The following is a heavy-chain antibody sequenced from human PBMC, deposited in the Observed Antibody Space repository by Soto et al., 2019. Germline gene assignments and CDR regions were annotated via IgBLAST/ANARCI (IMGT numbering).Heavy chain of an antibody. J-gene: IGHJ4*02. V-gene: IGHV4-30-2*01. CDR3: ARGGGSDSFDY. Sequence: PSETLSLTCTVSGASITYGGYSWSWIRQTPGKGLEWIGYINHLETTFYNPSFESRLTLSIDRAKSQFSLNLNSMSAADRAVYFCARGGGSDSFDYWGQGILVTVSS. CDR1: GASITYGGYS. D-gene: IGHD1-26*01. CDR2: INHLETT.